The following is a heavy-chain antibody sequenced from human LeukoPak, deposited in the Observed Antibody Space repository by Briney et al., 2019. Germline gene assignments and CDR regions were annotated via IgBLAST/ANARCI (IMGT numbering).Heavy chain of an antibody. CDR2: ISGDGTIK. CDR3: SRSQFDY. J-gene: IGHJ4*02. Sequence: SGGSLRLSCEPSGFPFSSYWMLWVRQAPGKGLVWVSRISGDGTIKTYADFVRGRFTISRYNTKNILYLQMNSLKVEDTATYFCSRSQFDYWGQGVLVTASS. CDR1: GFPFSSYW. V-gene: IGHV3-74*03.